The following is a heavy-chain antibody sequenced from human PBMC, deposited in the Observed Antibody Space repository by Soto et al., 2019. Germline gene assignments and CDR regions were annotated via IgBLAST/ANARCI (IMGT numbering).Heavy chain of an antibody. D-gene: IGHD5-12*01. J-gene: IGHJ6*02. CDR2: ISASGGGT. Sequence: EVQLLESGGGLVQPGGSLRLSCAASGFTFNTYAMSWVRQAPGKGLEWVSGISASGGGTYYTDSVKGRFTISRDNSNNMVHLRFNGLRDEDTGTYYCTKDQGVFVAAIRPLAADAWGQGTTVTVSS. CDR3: TKDQGVFVAAIRPLAADA. CDR1: GFTFNTYA. V-gene: IGHV3-23*01.